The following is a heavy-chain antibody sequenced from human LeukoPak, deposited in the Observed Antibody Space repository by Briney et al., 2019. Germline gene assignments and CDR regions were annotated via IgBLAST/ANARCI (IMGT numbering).Heavy chain of an antibody. CDR3: ARERVVTAIPVYYYYGMDV. D-gene: IGHD2-21*02. J-gene: IGHJ6*02. CDR2: ISYDGSNK. CDR1: GFTFSSYA. V-gene: IGHV3-30-3*01. Sequence: GRSLRLSCAASGFTFSSYAMHWVRQAPGKGLEWVAVISYDGSNKYYADSVKGRFTISRDNSKNTLYLQMNSLRAEDTAVYYCARERVVTAIPVYYYYGMDVWDQGTTVTVSS.